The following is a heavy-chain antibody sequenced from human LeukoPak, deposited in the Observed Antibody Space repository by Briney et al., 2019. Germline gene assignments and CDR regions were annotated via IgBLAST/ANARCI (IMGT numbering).Heavy chain of an antibody. CDR3: ARQDYDFWSGYSNWFDP. CDR1: GGSISSSSYY. Sequence: SETLSLTCTVSGGSISSSSYYWGWIRQPPGKGLERIGSIYYSGSTYYNPSLKSRVTISVDTSKNQFSLKLSSVTAADTAVYYCARQDYDFWSGYSNWFDPWGQGTLVTVSS. CDR2: IYYSGST. D-gene: IGHD3-3*01. V-gene: IGHV4-39*01. J-gene: IGHJ5*02.